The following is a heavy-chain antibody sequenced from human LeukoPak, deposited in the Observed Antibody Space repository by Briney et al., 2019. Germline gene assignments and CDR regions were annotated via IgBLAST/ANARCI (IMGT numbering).Heavy chain of an antibody. CDR1: GGSISSYY. Sequence: SETLSLTCTVSGGSISSYYWSWIRQPPGKGLEWIGYIYYSGSTNYNPSLKSRVTISVDTSKNQFSLKLSSVTAADTAVYYCARDRYSSRWGQGTMVTVSS. V-gene: IGHV4-59*12. D-gene: IGHD6-13*01. CDR3: ARDRYSSR. J-gene: IGHJ3*01. CDR2: IYYSGST.